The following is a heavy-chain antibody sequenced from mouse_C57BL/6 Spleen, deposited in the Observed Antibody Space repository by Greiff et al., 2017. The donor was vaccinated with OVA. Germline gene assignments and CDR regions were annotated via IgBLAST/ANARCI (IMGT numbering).Heavy chain of an antibody. Sequence: VKLMESGPGLVAPSQSLSITCTVSGFSLTSYGVHWVRQPPGKGLEWLVVIWSDGSTTYNSALKSRLSISKDNSKSQVFLKMNSLQTDDTAMYYCARHLYDGYYAWFAYWGQGTLVTVSA. V-gene: IGHV2-6-1*01. CDR1: GFSLTSYG. CDR2: IWSDGST. J-gene: IGHJ3*01. D-gene: IGHD2-3*01. CDR3: ARHLYDGYYAWFAY.